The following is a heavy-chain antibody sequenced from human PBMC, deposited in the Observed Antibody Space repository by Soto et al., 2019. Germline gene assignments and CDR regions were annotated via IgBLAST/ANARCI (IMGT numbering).Heavy chain of an antibody. CDR2: ISGSGGST. D-gene: IGHD6-19*01. V-gene: IGHV3-23*01. J-gene: IGHJ5*02. CDR3: AIDKKWLVILHWFAH. Sequence: GGSLRLSCAASGFTFSSYAMSWVRQARGKGLEWVSAISGSGGSTYYSDSVKGRFTISRDNSKNTLYLQMNSLRGEDTAVYYCAIDKKWLVILHWFAHWDQGTMGTVSS. CDR1: GFTFSSYA.